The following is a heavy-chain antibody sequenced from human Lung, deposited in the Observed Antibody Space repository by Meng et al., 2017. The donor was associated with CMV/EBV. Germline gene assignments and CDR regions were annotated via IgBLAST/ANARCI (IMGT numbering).Heavy chain of an antibody. CDR2: IRNDETNK. D-gene: IGHD2-21*01. Sequence: GGSLRLXCVGSGFTFSDYGMHWVRQAPGKGLEWVTFIRNDETNKYYADSVKGRFTISRDNSKNTLHLEMNSLRAEDTAVYYCAKDGGGNWWNTFHIRGQGXTVTVSS. J-gene: IGHJ3*02. CDR1: GFTFSDYG. V-gene: IGHV3-30*02. CDR3: AKDGGGNWWNTFHI.